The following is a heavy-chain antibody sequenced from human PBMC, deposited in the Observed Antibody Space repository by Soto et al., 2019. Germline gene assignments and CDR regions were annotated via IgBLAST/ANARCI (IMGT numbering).Heavy chain of an antibody. CDR3: ARHLSTTIAPLPFDY. J-gene: IGHJ4*02. CDR1: GGSISSGGYS. CDR2: IYHSGST. D-gene: IGHD1-1*01. Sequence: PSETLSLTCAVSGGSISSGGYSWSWIRQPPGKGLEWIGYIYHSGSTNYNPSLKSRVTISVDNSKNQFFLKLSSVTAADTAVYYCARHLSTTIAPLPFDYWGQGTLVTVSS. V-gene: IGHV4-30-2*01.